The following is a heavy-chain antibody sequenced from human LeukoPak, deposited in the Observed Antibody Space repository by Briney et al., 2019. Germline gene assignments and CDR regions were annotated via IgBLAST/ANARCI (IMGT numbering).Heavy chain of an antibody. D-gene: IGHD1-7*01. CDR1: GYTFTGYC. J-gene: IGHJ3*02. CDR2: INPNSGGT. Sequence: ASVKVSCKASGYTFTGYCMHWVRQAPGQGLEWMGWINPNSGGTNYAQKFQGRVTMTRDTSISTAYMELSRLRSDDTAVYYCARALRYNWNYGASAFDIWGQGTMVTVSS. V-gene: IGHV1-2*02. CDR3: ARALRYNWNYGASAFDI.